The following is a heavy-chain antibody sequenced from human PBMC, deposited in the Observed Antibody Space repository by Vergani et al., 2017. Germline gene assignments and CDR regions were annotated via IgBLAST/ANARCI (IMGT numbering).Heavy chain of an antibody. D-gene: IGHD2-21*02. Sequence: QVQLQESGPGLVKPSETLSLTCAVSGHSISSTYYWGWIRQPPGKGLEWIGSIYHSGRTYNNPSLKSRVTISVDTSKNQFSLKLSSVTAADTAVYYCARHRGDNDRGGMDVWGQGTTVTVSS. J-gene: IGHJ6*02. V-gene: IGHV4-38-2*01. CDR3: ARHRGDNDRGGMDV. CDR2: IYHSGRT. CDR1: GHSISSTYY.